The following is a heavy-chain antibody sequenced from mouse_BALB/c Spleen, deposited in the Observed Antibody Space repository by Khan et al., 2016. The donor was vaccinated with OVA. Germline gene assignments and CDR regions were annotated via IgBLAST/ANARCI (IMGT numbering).Heavy chain of an antibody. Sequence: QVQPKQSGAELMKPGASVKISCKATGYTFSGYWLEWVKQRPGHGLEWIGEILPGSGSRNYNEKFKGKATFTADISSKTTYMQLSSLTSEDSAVYYCARVNYGSRDYFDYWGQGTTLTVSS. D-gene: IGHD1-1*01. J-gene: IGHJ2*01. CDR3: ARVNYGSRDYFDY. CDR2: ILPGSGSR. V-gene: IGHV1-9*01. CDR1: GYTFSGYW.